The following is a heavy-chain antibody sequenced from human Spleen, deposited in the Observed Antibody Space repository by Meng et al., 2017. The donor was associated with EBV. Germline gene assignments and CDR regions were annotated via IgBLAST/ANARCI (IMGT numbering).Heavy chain of an antibody. V-gene: IGHV4-4*02. CDR2: IYHSGPT. Sequence: QVHLQESGPGLWKPSGTLSLTGAVSGASISSSNWWTWVRQPPGKGLEWIGEIYHSGPTNYNPPLKSRVTMSVDKSKNQFSLKMNSVTAADAAVYYCARGDRASMTTVTSLVYWGQGTLVTVSS. CDR3: ARGDRASMTTVTSLVY. CDR1: GASISSSNW. D-gene: IGHD4-17*01. J-gene: IGHJ4*02.